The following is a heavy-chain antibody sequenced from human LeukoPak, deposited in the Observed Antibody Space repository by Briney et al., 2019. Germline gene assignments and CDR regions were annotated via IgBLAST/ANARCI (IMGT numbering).Heavy chain of an antibody. J-gene: IGHJ4*02. D-gene: IGHD5-24*01. Sequence: GGSLRLSCAASGFTFSSYGMHWVRQAPGKGLEWVAVIPYDGSNKYYADSVKGRFTISRDNSKNTLYLQMNSLRAGDTAVYYCAKDLTRDGYNSDYFDYWGQGTLVIVSS. CDR3: AKDLTRDGYNSDYFDY. CDR1: GFTFSSYG. CDR2: IPYDGSNK. V-gene: IGHV3-30*18.